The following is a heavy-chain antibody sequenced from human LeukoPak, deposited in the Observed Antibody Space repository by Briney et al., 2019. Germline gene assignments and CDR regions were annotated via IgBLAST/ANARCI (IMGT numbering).Heavy chain of an antibody. D-gene: IGHD2-8*02. Sequence: RTGGSLRLSCAASGFTFRKYTMNWVRQAPGKGLEWVSSISGISGTTYYADSVRGRFTISWDNSNNMLYLQMTSLRVDATAVYFCAKDLGGCSTDCAQSLWGQGTLVTVSS. J-gene: IGHJ4*02. CDR1: GFTFRKYT. V-gene: IGHV3-23*01. CDR3: AKDLGGCSTDCAQSL. CDR2: ISGISGTT.